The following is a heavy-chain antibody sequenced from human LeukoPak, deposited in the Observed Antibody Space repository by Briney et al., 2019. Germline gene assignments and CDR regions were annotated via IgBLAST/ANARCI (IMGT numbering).Heavy chain of an antibody. D-gene: IGHD5-24*01. Sequence: SETLSLTCTVSGGSISSHYWSWIRQPPGKGLEWIGYIYYSGSTNYNPSLKSRVTISVDTSKNQFSLKLSSVTAADTAVYYCARDDRGDGYNNDAFDIWGQGTMVTVSS. V-gene: IGHV4-59*11. CDR3: ARDDRGDGYNNDAFDI. J-gene: IGHJ3*02. CDR2: IYYSGST. CDR1: GGSISSHY.